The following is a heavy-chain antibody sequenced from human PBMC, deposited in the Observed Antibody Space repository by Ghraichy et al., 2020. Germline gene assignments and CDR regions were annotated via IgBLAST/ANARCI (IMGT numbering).Heavy chain of an antibody. CDR2: IKSKTDGGTT. V-gene: IGHV3-15*07. CDR3: TTANDCSGGSCYLDY. J-gene: IGHJ4*02. CDR1: GFTFSNAW. D-gene: IGHD2-15*01. Sequence: GESLNISCAASGFTFSNAWMNWVRQAPGKGLEWVGRIKSKTDGGTTDYAAPVKGRFTISRDDSKNTLYLQMNSLKTEDTAVYYCTTANDCSGGSCYLDYWGQGTLVTVSS.